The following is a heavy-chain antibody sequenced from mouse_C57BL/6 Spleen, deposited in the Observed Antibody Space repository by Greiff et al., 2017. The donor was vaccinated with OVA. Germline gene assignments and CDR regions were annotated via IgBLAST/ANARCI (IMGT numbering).Heavy chain of an antibody. Sequence: QVQLKESGPGLVAPSQSLSITCTVSGFSLTSYGVHWVRQPPGKGLEWLVVIWSDGSTTYNSALNSRLSISKDNSKSQVFLKMNSLQTDDTAMYYCARLYSNYESWFAYWGQGTLVTVSA. CDR3: ARLYSNYESWFAY. D-gene: IGHD2-5*01. CDR1: GFSLTSYG. V-gene: IGHV2-6*03. J-gene: IGHJ3*01. CDR2: IWSDGST.